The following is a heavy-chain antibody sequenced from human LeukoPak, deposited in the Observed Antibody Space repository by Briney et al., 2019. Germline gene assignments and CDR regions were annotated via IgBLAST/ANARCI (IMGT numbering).Heavy chain of an antibody. CDR3: AKDLGGVVVVPAAFDY. J-gene: IGHJ4*02. D-gene: IGHD2-2*01. CDR1: GFTFSSYG. Sequence: SLRLSCAASGFTFSSYGMSWVRQAPGKGLEWVAVISYDGSNKYYADNVKGRFNIPRDKSENTLYIQMNSLRAEDTAAFNCAKDLGGVVVVPAAFDYWGQGTLVTVSS. CDR2: ISYDGSNK. V-gene: IGHV3-30*18.